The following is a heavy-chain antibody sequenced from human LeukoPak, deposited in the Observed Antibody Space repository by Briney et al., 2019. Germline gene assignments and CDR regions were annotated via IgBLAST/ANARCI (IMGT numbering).Heavy chain of an antibody. J-gene: IGHJ4*02. Sequence: SETLSLTCAVYGGSFSGYYWSWIRQPPGKGLEWIGEINHSGSTNYNPSLKSRVTISVDTSKNQFSLKLRSVTAADTAVYYCASTAYYYDSSGYHTPIDYWGQGTLVTVSS. CDR2: INHSGST. V-gene: IGHV4-34*01. CDR1: GGSFSGYY. CDR3: ASTAYYYDSSGYHTPIDY. D-gene: IGHD3-22*01.